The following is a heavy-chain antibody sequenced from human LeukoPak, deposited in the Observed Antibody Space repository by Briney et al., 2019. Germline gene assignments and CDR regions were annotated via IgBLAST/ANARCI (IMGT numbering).Heavy chain of an antibody. CDR2: INHSGST. CDR1: GGSFSGYY. V-gene: IGHV4-34*01. J-gene: IGHJ5*02. D-gene: IGHD4-17*01. Sequence: SETLSLTCAVYGGSFSGYYWSWIRQPPGKGLEWIGEINHSGSTNYNPSLKSRVTISVDTSKNQFSLKLSSVTAADTAVYYCARSDGDYSTKYNWFDPWGQGTLVTVSS. CDR3: ARSDGDYSTKYNWFDP.